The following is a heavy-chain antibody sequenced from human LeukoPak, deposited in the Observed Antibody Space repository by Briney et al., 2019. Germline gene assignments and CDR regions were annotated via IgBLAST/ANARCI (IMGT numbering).Heavy chain of an antibody. D-gene: IGHD6-25*01. CDR3: AKQCGGGCQDDY. CDR2: ISQDESIK. J-gene: IGHJ4*02. V-gene: IGHV3-30*19. CDR1: GFTFSSYG. Sequence: QPGRSLRLSCAASGFTFSSYGMHWVRQAPGKGLGWVAFISQDESIKHYADSVKGRFTISRDNFKNTLYLQMNSLGAEDTAVYHCAKQCGGGCQDDYWGQGTLVTVSS.